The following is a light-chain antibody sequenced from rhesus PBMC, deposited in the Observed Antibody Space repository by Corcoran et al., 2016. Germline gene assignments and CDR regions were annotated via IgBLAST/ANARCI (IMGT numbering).Light chain of an antibody. CDR1: SSDIGGYNG. CDR3: SSYVGRNIYV. Sequence: QYALTQPPSVSKSLGQSVTISCTGTSSDIGGYNGVSWYQQHSGTAPRLLIYDVSKRPSGVSDRFSGSKSDNAASLTISGLQAEDEADYYCSSYVGRNIYVFGTGTLLSVL. CDR2: DVS. J-gene: IGLJ1*01. V-gene: IGLV2-38*01.